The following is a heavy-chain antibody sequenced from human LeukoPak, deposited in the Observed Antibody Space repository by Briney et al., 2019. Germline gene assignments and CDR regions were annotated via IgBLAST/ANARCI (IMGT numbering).Heavy chain of an antibody. D-gene: IGHD5-18*01. CDR1: GFTFSSYE. J-gene: IGHJ4*02. V-gene: IGHV3-48*03. CDR3: ATDLDTAMQY. Sequence: GGSLRLSCAASGFTFSSYEMNWVRQAPGKGLEWISYISSSGSTIYYADSVKGRFAISRDNAKSSLYLQMNSLRAEDTAVYYCATDLDTAMQYWGQGTLVTVSS. CDR2: ISSSGSTI.